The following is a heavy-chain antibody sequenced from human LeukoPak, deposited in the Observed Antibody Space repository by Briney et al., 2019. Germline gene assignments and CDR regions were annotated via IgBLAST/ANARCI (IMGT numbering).Heavy chain of an antibody. CDR1: VGSFSPSY. V-gene: IGHV4-34*05. Sequence: ETPSLSSAEHVGSFSPSYWCSIPARLREGLEWSWEIYHRGRANNNPSLKSRVSLSTDTTKKQFYLIFSSVTAADTAVYYCGGQIDVGYTSTSCYGHGAFDIWSQGTVVTVSS. CDR2: IYHRGRA. CDR3: GGQIDVGYTSTSCYGHGAFDI. J-gene: IGHJ3*02. D-gene: IGHD2-2*01.